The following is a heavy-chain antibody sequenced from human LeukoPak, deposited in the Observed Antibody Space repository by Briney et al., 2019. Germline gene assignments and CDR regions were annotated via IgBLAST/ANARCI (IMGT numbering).Heavy chain of an antibody. D-gene: IGHD2-2*01. V-gene: IGHV1-2*02. CDR1: GYTFTDYY. CDR2: INPNSGGT. J-gene: IGHJ3*02. Sequence: ASVKVSCKASGYTFTDYYMHWVRQAPGQGREWMGWINPNSGGTNYAQKFQGRGTITSDTSINTAYMELSRLRSDDTAVYYCARGIVVVPAARYNWIPCAAFDIWGQGPMLTVSS. CDR3: ARGIVVVPAARYNWIPCAAFDI.